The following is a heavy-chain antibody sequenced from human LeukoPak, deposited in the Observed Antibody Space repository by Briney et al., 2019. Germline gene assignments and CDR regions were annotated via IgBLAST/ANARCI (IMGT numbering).Heavy chain of an antibody. V-gene: IGHV3-21*01. D-gene: IGHD5-18*01. Sequence: GGSLRLSCAASGFTFSSYSMNWVRQAPGKGLEWVSSISSSSTYIYYTDSMKGRFTISRDNAKNSLYLQMNSLRAEDTAVYYCAKVAGYSYGSNWYFDLWGRGTLVTVSS. J-gene: IGHJ2*01. CDR3: AKVAGYSYGSNWYFDL. CDR1: GFTFSSYS. CDR2: ISSSSTYI.